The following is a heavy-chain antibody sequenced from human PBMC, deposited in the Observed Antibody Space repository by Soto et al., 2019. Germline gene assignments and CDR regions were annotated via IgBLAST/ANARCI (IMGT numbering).Heavy chain of an antibody. CDR2: IRSNIYDGTT. D-gene: IGHD2-15*01. CDR1: GFTFRDFA. V-gene: IGHV3-49*03. Sequence: GFPRLSCIASGFTFRDFAISWFRQAPGKGLQWVSFIRSNIYDGTTEYDASVKGRFTISRDDSKTIAYLQMNSLKTEDTGVYYCTRVSPDCSDGSCYPLNWGQGTLVTVSS. CDR3: TRVSPDCSDGSCYPLN. J-gene: IGHJ4*02.